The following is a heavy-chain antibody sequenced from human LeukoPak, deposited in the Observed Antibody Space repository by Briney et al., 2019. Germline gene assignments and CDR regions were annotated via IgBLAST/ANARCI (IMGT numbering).Heavy chain of an antibody. CDR1: GYTFTSYG. CDR3: ARDFRSYYGSGSYYRDAFDI. J-gene: IGHJ3*02. Sequence: ASVKVSCKASGYTFTSYGISWVRQAPGQGLEWMGWISAYNGNTNYAQKLQGRVTMTTDTSTSTAYMELRSLRSDDTAVYCCARDFRSYYGSGSYYRDAFDIWGQGTMVTVSS. V-gene: IGHV1-18*01. CDR2: ISAYNGNT. D-gene: IGHD3-10*01.